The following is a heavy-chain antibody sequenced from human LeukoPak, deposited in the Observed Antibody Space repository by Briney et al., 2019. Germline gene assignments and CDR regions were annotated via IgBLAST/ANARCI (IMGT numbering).Heavy chain of an antibody. J-gene: IGHJ3*02. V-gene: IGHV4-34*01. CDR1: GGSFSGYY. D-gene: IGHD6-19*01. CDR2: INHSGST. CDR3: ARGRQWLANDAFDI. Sequence: SETLSLTCAVYGGSFSGYYWSWIRQPPGKGLEWIGEINHSGSTNYNPSLKSRVTISVDTSKNQFSLKLSSVAAADTAVYYCARGRQWLANDAFDIWGQGTMVTVSS.